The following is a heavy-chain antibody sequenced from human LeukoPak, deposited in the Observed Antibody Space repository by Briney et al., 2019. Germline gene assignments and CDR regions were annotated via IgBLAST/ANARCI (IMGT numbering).Heavy chain of an antibody. CDR2: IKQDGSVK. CDR3: AGARGWEFSS. Sequence: GGSLRLSCAASGFTFSSYAMHWVRQAPGKGLEWVATIKQDGSVKHYVDSVKGRFTISRDNAKNSLFLQMNSLRAEDTAVYYCAGARGWEFSSWGQGTLVTVSS. D-gene: IGHD1-26*01. CDR1: GFTFSSYA. J-gene: IGHJ5*02. V-gene: IGHV3-7*01.